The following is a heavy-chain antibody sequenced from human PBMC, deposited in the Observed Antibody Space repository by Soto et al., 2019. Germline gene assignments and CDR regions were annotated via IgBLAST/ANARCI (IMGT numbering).Heavy chain of an antibody. V-gene: IGHV1-24*01. CDR2: FDPEDGET. J-gene: IGHJ3*02. CDR3: ATALVGAFDI. CDR1: GYTXTEVS. D-gene: IGHD2-8*02. Sequence: SXKVSCEVSGYTXTEVSVHWVRQAPGKGLEWMGGFDPEDGETIYAQKFQGRVTMTEDTSTDTAYMELSSLRSEDTAVYYCATALVGAFDIWGQGTMVTVS.